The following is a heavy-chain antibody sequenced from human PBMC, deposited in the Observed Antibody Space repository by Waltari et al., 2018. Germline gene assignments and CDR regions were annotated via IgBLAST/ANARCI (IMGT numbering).Heavy chain of an antibody. CDR2: IRTDGSEK. V-gene: IGHV3-7*01. D-gene: IGHD4-17*01. Sequence: EVQLVESGGGMVQPGGSLRLSCAASGFTFSNYWMTWVRQAPGKGREWVANIRTDGSEKYYVDSVKGRFTISRDSAKNSLYLQMNSLRADDTAVYYCARDEPTTMTTFGANSFFYHMDVWGKGTTVTVSS. J-gene: IGHJ6*03. CDR3: ARDEPTTMTTFGANSFFYHMDV. CDR1: GFTFSNYW.